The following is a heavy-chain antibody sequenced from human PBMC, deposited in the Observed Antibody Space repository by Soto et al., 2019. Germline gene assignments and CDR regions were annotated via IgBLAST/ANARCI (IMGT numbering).Heavy chain of an antibody. Sequence: GGSLRLSCAASGFTFSSYSMNWVRQAPGKGLEWVSSISSSSSYIYYADSVKGRFTISRDNAKNSLYLQMNSLRAEDTAVYYCASQVTYTAAERIYNWFDPWGQGALVTVSS. CDR3: ASQVTYTAAERIYNWFDP. CDR1: GFTFSSYS. J-gene: IGHJ5*02. D-gene: IGHD2-15*01. CDR2: ISSSSSYI. V-gene: IGHV3-21*01.